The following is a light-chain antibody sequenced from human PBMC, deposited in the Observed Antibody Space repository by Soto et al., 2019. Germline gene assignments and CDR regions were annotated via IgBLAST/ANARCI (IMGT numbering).Light chain of an antibody. Sequence: DVQMTQSPPTLSASVGDRVTITCRASQSINNLLAWYQPKPGKATKFLIFAASSLQSWVPSRFSGSGSGTEFTLTIRSLQPDDFATYYCQQYNSYPWTFGQGTKVDNK. CDR3: QQYNSYPWT. V-gene: IGKV1-5*01. J-gene: IGKJ1*01. CDR1: QSINNL. CDR2: AAS.